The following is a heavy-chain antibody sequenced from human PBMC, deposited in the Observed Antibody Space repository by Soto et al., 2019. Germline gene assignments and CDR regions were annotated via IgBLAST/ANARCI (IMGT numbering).Heavy chain of an antibody. V-gene: IGHV3-23*01. Sequence: GGSLRLSCAASGFTFSSYAMSWVRQAPGKGLEWVSAISGSGGSTYYADSVKGRFTISRDNSKNTLYLQMNSLRAEDTAVYYCAKDGHYYDSSGYWDYWGQGTLVTVSS. D-gene: IGHD3-22*01. CDR1: GFTFSSYA. CDR2: ISGSGGST. J-gene: IGHJ4*02. CDR3: AKDGHYYDSSGYWDY.